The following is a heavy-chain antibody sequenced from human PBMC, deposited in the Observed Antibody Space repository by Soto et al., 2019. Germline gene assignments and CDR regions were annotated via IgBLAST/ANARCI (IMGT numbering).Heavy chain of an antibody. Sequence: SETLSLTCAVYGGSFSGYYWSWIRQPPGKGLEWIGEISHSGSTNYNPSLKSRVTISVDTSKNQFSLKLSSVTAADTAVYYCARGVVRYCSGGSCYPDYYYYYGMDVWGQGTTVTVSS. V-gene: IGHV4-34*01. CDR3: ARGVVRYCSGGSCYPDYYYYYGMDV. CDR1: GGSFSGYY. J-gene: IGHJ6*02. D-gene: IGHD2-15*01. CDR2: ISHSGST.